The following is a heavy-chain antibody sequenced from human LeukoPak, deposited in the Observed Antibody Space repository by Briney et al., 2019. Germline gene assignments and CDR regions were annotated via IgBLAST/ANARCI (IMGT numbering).Heavy chain of an antibody. V-gene: IGHV3-23*01. Sequence: GGSLKLSCAASGFTFNSYAMNWVRQAPGKGLEWVSVISGSGGSTYYADSVKGRFTISRDNSKNTLYLQMSSLRAEDTALYYCAKDRRESSGLGAFDIWGQGTLVTVSS. CDR1: GFTFNSYA. CDR2: ISGSGGST. CDR3: AKDRRESSGLGAFDI. D-gene: IGHD6-19*01. J-gene: IGHJ3*02.